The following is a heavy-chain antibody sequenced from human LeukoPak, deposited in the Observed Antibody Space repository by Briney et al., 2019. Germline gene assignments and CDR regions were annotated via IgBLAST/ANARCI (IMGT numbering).Heavy chain of an antibody. D-gene: IGHD3-22*01. J-gene: IGHJ3*02. Sequence: GASVKVSCKASGYTFTSCDINWVRQATGQGLEWMGWMNPNSGNTGYAQKFQGRVTMTRNTSISTAYMELSSLRSEDTAVYYCARSSDYYDSSGYYRDDAFDIWGQGTMVTVSS. V-gene: IGHV1-8*01. CDR1: GYTFTSCD. CDR3: ARSSDYYDSSGYYRDDAFDI. CDR2: MNPNSGNT.